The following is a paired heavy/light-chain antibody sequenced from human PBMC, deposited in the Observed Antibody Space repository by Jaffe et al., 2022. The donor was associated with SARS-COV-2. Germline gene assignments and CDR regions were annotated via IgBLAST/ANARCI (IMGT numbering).Heavy chain of an antibody. J-gene: IGHJ5*02. CDR1: GYTFSSYA. CDR2: IHVGDGGK. CDR3: ARDSQRQVRSDNSLDP. D-gene: IGHD6-25*01. V-gene: IGHV1-3*01. Sequence: QVQLVQSGAEVKPPGASVNVSCKAFGYTFSSYAVHWVRQAPGQRLEWMGWIHVGDGGKKYSENFRGRVTITRDTSANTAYMELNSLTSEDTAVYYCARDSQRQVRSDNSLDPWGQGTLVTVSS.
Light chain of an antibody. CDR1: KLGNKY. Sequence: SYELTQSPSVSVSPGQTASITCSGDKLGNKYASWYQQKPGQSPILVIYQDNKRPSGIPERFSGSNSGNTATLTISGTQAIDEADYYCQAWDITTVVFGGGTKLTVL. CDR2: QDN. CDR3: QAWDITTVV. V-gene: IGLV3-1*01. J-gene: IGLJ2*01.